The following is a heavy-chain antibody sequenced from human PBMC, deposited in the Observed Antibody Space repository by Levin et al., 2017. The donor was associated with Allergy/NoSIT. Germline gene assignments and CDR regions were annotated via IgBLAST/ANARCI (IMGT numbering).Heavy chain of an antibody. J-gene: IGHJ1*01. CDR2: ISGSGGST. CDR3: AKDLVVAAKAPRYFQH. CDR1: GFTFSSYA. V-gene: IGHV3-23*01. D-gene: IGHD2-15*01. Sequence: GGSLRLSCAASGFTFSSYAMSWVRQAPGKGLEWVSAISGSGGSTYYADSVKGRFTISRDNSKNTLYLQMNSLRAEDTAVYYCAKDLVVAAKAPRYFQHWGQGTLVTVSS.